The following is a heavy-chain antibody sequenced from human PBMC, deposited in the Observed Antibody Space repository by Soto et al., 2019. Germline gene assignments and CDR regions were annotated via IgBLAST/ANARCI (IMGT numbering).Heavy chain of an antibody. D-gene: IGHD7-27*01. Sequence: PGGSLRLSCAASGFTFSSYAMHWVRQAPGKGLEWVAVISYDGSNKYYADSVKGRFTISRDNSKNTLYLQMNSLRAEDTAVYYCGKDPLTAGNRPSLAYGAQGPLVTVSS. CDR1: GFTFSSYA. J-gene: IGHJ4*02. CDR3: GKDPLTAGNRPSLAY. V-gene: IGHV3-30-3*01. CDR2: ISYDGSNK.